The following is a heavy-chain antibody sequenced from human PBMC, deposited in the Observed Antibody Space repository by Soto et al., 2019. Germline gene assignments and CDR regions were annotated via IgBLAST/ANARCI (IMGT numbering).Heavy chain of an antibody. CDR3: ARGNWNYYYYSGMDV. J-gene: IGHJ6*02. Sequence: PSETLSLTCTVSGGSVSSGSYYWSWIRQPPGKGLEWIGYIYYSGSTNYNPSLKSRVTISVDTSKNQFSLKLSSVTAADTAVYYCARGNWNYYYYSGMDVWGQGTTVTVSS. CDR2: IYYSGST. CDR1: GGSVSSGSYY. V-gene: IGHV4-61*01. D-gene: IGHD1-7*01.